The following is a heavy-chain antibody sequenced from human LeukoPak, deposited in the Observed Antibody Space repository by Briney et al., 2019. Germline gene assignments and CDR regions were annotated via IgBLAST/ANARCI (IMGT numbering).Heavy chain of an antibody. D-gene: IGHD2-2*01. CDR1: GYTFTDYY. V-gene: IGHV1-2*02. J-gene: IGHJ4*02. CDR3: ARANFLYCSSSTCLFDY. CDR2: INPNDGNT. Sequence: ASVKVSCKASGYTFTDYYMHWMRQAPGQGFEWMGWINPNDGNTNYAQKFQGRFTMTRDTSISTAHMEVSRLRSDDPAVYYCARANFLYCSSSTCLFDYWGQGTLVTVSS.